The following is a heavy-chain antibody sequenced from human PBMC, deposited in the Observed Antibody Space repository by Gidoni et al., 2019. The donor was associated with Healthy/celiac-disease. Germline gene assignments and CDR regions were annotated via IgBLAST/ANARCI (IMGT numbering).Heavy chain of an antibody. Sequence: EVQLLESGGGLVQPGGSLRLDSAAAGVTFSSDAMTWVRQAPGTGLAGVSAISGSGDTTYYADSVTGRFTISRDISKNPLFLHMHSLRAEATAVYYCTRPGSAWYFHYWGQGTLVTVSS. D-gene: IGHD6-19*01. V-gene: IGHV3-23*01. J-gene: IGHJ4*02. CDR3: TRPGSAWYFHY. CDR2: ISGSGDTT. CDR1: GVTFSSDA.